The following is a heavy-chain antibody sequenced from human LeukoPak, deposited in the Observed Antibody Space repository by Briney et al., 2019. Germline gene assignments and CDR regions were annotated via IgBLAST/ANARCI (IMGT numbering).Heavy chain of an antibody. CDR1: GFTVSSNY. CDR2: IYSGGST. Sequence: GGSLRLSCAASGFTVSSNYMSWVRQAPGKGLEWVSVIYSGGSTYYADSVKGRFTTSRDNSKNTLYLQMNSLRAEDTAVYYCARDQGGYSYGYDYYYYGMDVWGQGTTVTVSS. V-gene: IGHV3-66*02. J-gene: IGHJ6*02. D-gene: IGHD5-18*01. CDR3: ARDQGGYSYGYDYYYYGMDV.